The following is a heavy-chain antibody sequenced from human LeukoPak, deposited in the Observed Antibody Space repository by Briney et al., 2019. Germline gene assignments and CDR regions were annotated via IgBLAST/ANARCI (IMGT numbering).Heavy chain of an antibody. J-gene: IGHJ4*02. CDR3: AKSRYYDILTGQTYYFDY. D-gene: IGHD3-9*01. CDR2: ISWNSDDI. CDR1: DFIFDDYT. V-gene: IGHV3-9*01. Sequence: GGSLRLSCAASDFIFDDYTMHWVRQAPGKGLEWVSGISWNSDDIVYGDSVKGRFTISRDNAKNSLYLQMNSLRAEDTALYYCAKSRYYDILTGQTYYFDYWGQGTLVTVSS.